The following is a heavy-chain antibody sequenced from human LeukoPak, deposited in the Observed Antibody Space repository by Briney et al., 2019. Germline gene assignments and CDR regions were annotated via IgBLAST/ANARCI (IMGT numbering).Heavy chain of an antibody. Sequence: GGSLRLSCAASGFTFSAYTMHWVRQTPGKGLEWVAVISYDGTDKYYADSVKGRFTISRDNSKNTLYLQMNSLRAEDTAVYYCAKVQQLVDVGDYWGQGTLVTVSS. CDR3: AKVQQLVDVGDY. J-gene: IGHJ4*02. CDR2: ISYDGTDK. V-gene: IGHV3-30*18. CDR1: GFTFSAYT. D-gene: IGHD6-13*01.